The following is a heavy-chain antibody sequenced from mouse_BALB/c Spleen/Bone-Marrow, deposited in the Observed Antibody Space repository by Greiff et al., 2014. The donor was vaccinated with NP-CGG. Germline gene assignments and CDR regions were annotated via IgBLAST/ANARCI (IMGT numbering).Heavy chain of an antibody. CDR1: GYTFTDYN. V-gene: IGHV1S29*02. J-gene: IGHJ2*01. Sequence: VQLKQSGPELVKTGASVKISCEASGYTFTDYNMHWVKQSHGKSLEWIVYIYPHNGGNGYNQKFKNKATLTVDSSSSTAYMELRSLTSEGSAVYYCARSRGTTATTYYFDYWGQGTTLTVSS. D-gene: IGHD1-2*01. CDR3: ARSRGTTATTYYFDY. CDR2: IYPHNGGN.